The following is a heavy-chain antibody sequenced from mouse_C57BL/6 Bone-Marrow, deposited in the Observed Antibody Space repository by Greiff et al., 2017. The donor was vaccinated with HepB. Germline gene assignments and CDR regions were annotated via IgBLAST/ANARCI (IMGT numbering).Heavy chain of an antibody. J-gene: IGHJ3*01. CDR3: ASYYYGSSWFAY. D-gene: IGHD1-1*01. V-gene: IGHV1-64*01. Sequence: QVQLQQPGAELVKPGASVKLSCKASGYTFTSYWMHWVKQRPGQGLEWIGMIHPNSGSTNYNEKFKSKATLTVDKSSSTAYMQLSSLTSEDSAVYYFASYYYGSSWFAYWGQGTLVTVSA. CDR2: IHPNSGST. CDR1: GYTFTSYW.